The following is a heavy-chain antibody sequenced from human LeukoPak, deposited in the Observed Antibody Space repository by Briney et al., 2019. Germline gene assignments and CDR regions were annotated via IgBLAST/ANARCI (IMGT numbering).Heavy chain of an antibody. Sequence: KPSETLSLTCTVSGGSISSYYWSWIRQPAGKGLEWIGRFYISGSTNYNPSLKSRVTMSVDTSKNQFSLTLGSVSATDTAVYYCVSPRGFSYGYFDYWGQGTLVTVSS. V-gene: IGHV4-4*07. CDR1: GGSISSYY. J-gene: IGHJ4*02. CDR2: FYISGST. CDR3: VSPRGFSYGYFDY. D-gene: IGHD5-18*01.